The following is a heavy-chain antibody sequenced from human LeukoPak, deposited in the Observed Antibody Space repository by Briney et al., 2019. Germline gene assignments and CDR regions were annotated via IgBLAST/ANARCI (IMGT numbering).Heavy chain of an antibody. CDR1: GGSISSSSYY. V-gene: IGHV4-39*07. CDR2: IYYSGST. Sequence: PSETLSLTCTVSGGSISSSSYYWGWIRQPPGKGLEWIGSIYYSGSTYYNPSLKSRVTISVDTSKNQFSLKLSSVTAADTAVYYCARETRITMVRGVISSWFDPWGQGTLVTVSS. J-gene: IGHJ5*02. D-gene: IGHD3-10*01. CDR3: ARETRITMVRGVISSWFDP.